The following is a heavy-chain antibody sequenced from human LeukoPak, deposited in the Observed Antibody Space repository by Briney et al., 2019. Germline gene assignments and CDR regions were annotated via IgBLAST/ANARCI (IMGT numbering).Heavy chain of an antibody. Sequence: SETLSLTCTVSGGSISSGSYYWSWIRQPAGKGLEYIGRIYTSGSTSYNPSLKSRVTISVDTSKNQFSLKLSSVTAADTAVYYCARGVSSWYGENWFDPWGQGTLVTVSS. J-gene: IGHJ5*02. D-gene: IGHD6-13*01. CDR3: ARGVSSWYGENWFDP. V-gene: IGHV4-61*02. CDR1: GGSISSGSYY. CDR2: IYTSGST.